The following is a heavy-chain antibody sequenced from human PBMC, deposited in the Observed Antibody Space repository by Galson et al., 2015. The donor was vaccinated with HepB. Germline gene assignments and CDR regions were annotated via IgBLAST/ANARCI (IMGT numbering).Heavy chain of an antibody. CDR3: ARDPNHQPTIVGAIPIDPPNDY. Sequence: SVKVSCKASGYTFTSYAMNWVRQAPGQGLEWMGWINTNTGNPTYAQGFTGRFVFSLDTSVSTAYLQISSLKAEDTAVYYCARDPNHQPTIVGAIPIDPPNDYWGQGTLVTVSS. CDR2: INTNTGNP. V-gene: IGHV7-4-1*02. D-gene: IGHD1-26*01. CDR1: GYTFTSYA. J-gene: IGHJ4*02.